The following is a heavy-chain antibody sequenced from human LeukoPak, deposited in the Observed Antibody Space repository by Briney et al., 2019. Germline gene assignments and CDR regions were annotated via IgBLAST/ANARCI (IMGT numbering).Heavy chain of an antibody. Sequence: SQTLSLTCAISGDSVSSNSAAWNWIRQSPSRGLEWLRRTYYRSKWYNDYAVSVKSRITINPDTSKNQFSLQLNSVTPEDTAVYYCARTGPTGEQWLVLHYYYGMDVWGQGTTVTVSS. CDR2: TYYRSKWYN. D-gene: IGHD6-19*01. J-gene: IGHJ6*02. CDR3: ARTGPTGEQWLVLHYYYGMDV. CDR1: GDSVSSNSAA. V-gene: IGHV6-1*01.